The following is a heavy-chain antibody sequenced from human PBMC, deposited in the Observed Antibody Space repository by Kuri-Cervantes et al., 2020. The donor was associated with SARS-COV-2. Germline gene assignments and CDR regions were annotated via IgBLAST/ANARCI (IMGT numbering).Heavy chain of an antibody. CDR1: GGSFGGYY. CDR3: ARGLSTIARYSFDT. V-gene: IGHV4-34*01. CDR2: ITPSGNT. J-gene: IGHJ4*02. Sequence: GSLRLSCAVSGGSFGGYYWNWIRQPPGKGLEWIGEITPSGNTNYNPSLKSRVTISVDASKQQSSLKLSSVTAADTAMYYCARGLSTIARYSFDTWGQGTLVTVSS. D-gene: IGHD5-24*01.